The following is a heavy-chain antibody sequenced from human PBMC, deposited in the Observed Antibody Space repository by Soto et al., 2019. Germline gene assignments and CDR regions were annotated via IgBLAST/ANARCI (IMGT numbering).Heavy chain of an antibody. D-gene: IGHD3-3*01. J-gene: IGHJ6*02. Sequence: SETLSLTCAVYGGSFSGYYWSWIRQPPGKGLEWIGEINHSGSTNYNPSLKSRVTISVDTSKNQFSLKLSSVTAADTAVHYCARRCRYSDFWSGYYRSYYFYGMDVVGQGTTVAVSS. CDR3: ARRCRYSDFWSGYYRSYYFYGMDV. V-gene: IGHV4-34*01. CDR1: GGSFSGYY. CDR2: INHSGST.